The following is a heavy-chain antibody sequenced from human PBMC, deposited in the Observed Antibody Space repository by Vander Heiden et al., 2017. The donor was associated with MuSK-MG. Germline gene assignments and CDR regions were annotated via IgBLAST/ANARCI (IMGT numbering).Heavy chain of an antibody. V-gene: IGHV3-23*01. CDR2: IWGSGGST. CDR1: GFTFSSYA. CDR3: ASGIAAAVTGYYFDY. D-gene: IGHD6-13*01. Sequence: EVQLLESGGGLVQPGGSLRLSCAASGFTFSSYALSWVRQAPGKGLEWVSAIWGSGGSTYYADPVKGRFTISRDNSKNTLYLQMNSLRAEDTAGYYCASGIAAAVTGYYFDYWGQGTLVTVSS. J-gene: IGHJ4*02.